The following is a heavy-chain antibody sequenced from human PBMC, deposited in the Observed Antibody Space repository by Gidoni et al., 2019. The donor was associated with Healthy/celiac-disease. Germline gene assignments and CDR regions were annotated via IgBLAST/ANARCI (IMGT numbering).Heavy chain of an antibody. CDR2: IYYSGST. CDR3: ARADYDSSGYYYLYYFDY. Sequence: QVQLQESGPGLVKPSETLSLTCPVSGGSISSYYWSWIRQPPGKGLAWIGYIYYSGSTNYNPSLKSRVTISVDTSKNQFSLKLSSVTAADTAVYYCARADYDSSGYYYLYYFDYWGQGTLVTVSS. D-gene: IGHD3-22*01. J-gene: IGHJ4*02. CDR1: GGSISSYY. V-gene: IGHV4-59*01.